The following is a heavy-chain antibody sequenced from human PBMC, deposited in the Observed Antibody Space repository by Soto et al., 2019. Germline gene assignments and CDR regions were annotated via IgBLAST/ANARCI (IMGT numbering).Heavy chain of an antibody. CDR3: AKTPGVITVITSFDH. J-gene: IGHJ4*02. CDR2: IIGSGAST. V-gene: IGHV3-23*01. CDR1: GFTFGDSY. D-gene: IGHD3-16*01. Sequence: VGSLRLSCAGSGFTFGDSYMSWVRQAPGKWLEWVSAIIGSGASTYYADSVKGRFTISRDNSNNTLYLQINSLRAEDTAVYYCAKTPGVITVITSFDHWGQGTPVTVSS.